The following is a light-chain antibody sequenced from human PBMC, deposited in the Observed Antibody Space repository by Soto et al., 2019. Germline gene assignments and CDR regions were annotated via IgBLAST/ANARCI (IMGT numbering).Light chain of an antibody. Sequence: QAVVTQEPSLTVSPGGTVTLTCGSTTGAVTRSFYPNWFQQKPGQAPRSLIYSAIEKHSWTPARVSGSLLGGKAALTLSGVQPEDEAEYFCLLYHDGVWVFGGGTKFTVL. CDR3: LLYHDGVWV. CDR1: TGAVTRSFY. CDR2: SAI. J-gene: IGLJ3*02. V-gene: IGLV7-43*01.